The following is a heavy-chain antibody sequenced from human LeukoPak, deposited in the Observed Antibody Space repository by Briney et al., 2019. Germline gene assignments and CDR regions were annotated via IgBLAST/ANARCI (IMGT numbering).Heavy chain of an antibody. CDR3: AKGARGYYYDSSGYYSWYFDL. Sequence: PGGSLRLSCAASGFTFDDYAMHWVRQAPGKGLEWVSGISWNSGSMGYADSVKGRFTISRDNAKNSLYLQMNSLRAEDTALYYCAKGARGYYYDSSGYYSWYFDLWGRGTLVTVSS. V-gene: IGHV3-9*01. CDR1: GFTFDDYA. CDR2: ISWNSGSM. D-gene: IGHD3-22*01. J-gene: IGHJ2*01.